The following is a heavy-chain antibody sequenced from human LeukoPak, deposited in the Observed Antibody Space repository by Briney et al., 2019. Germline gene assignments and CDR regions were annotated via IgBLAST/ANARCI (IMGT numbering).Heavy chain of an antibody. CDR2: IWFDGSNR. CDR1: GFTFSNYA. CDR3: AGDPPNSGYAFAI. V-gene: IGHV3-33*01. Sequence: GRSLRLSCASSGFTFSNYAMHWVRQAPGKGLEWVASIWFDGSNRHFAAYVKGRFTISKDNSTNMLDLHMCNLRPDDTVVYYCAGDPPNSGYAFAIWGQGTMVTVSS. D-gene: IGHD6-25*01. J-gene: IGHJ3*02.